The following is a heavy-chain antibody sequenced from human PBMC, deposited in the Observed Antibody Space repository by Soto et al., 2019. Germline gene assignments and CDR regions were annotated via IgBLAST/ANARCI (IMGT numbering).Heavy chain of an antibody. Sequence: GESLKISCAASGFTFSSYSMNWVRQAPGKGLEWVSSISSSSSYIYYADSVKGRFTISRDNAKNSLYLQMNSLRAEDTAVYYCARVRDDSNPYYYYYGMDVWGQGTTVTVSS. CDR1: GFTFSSYS. J-gene: IGHJ6*02. CDR3: ARVRDDSNPYYYYYGMDV. D-gene: IGHD4-4*01. CDR2: ISSSSSYI. V-gene: IGHV3-21*01.